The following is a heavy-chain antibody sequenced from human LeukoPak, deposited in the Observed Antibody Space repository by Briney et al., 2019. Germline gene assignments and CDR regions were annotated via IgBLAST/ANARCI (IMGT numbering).Heavy chain of an antibody. CDR3: AKTKMTTVSSDY. CDR2: ISGSSGTT. J-gene: IGHJ4*02. Sequence: GGSLRLSCAGSGFTFSSYAMNWVRQAPGKGLEWVSFISGSSGTTYYADSVKGRFTISRDNSKNTLYMQMNSLRAEDTAVYYCAKTKMTTVSSDYWGQGTRVTVSS. V-gene: IGHV3-23*01. D-gene: IGHD4-17*01. CDR1: GFTFSSYA.